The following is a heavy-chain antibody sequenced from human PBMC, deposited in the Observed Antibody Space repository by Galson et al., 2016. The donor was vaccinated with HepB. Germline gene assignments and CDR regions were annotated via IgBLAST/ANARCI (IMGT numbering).Heavy chain of an antibody. Sequence: SLRLSCAASGFTFNTCGMGWVRQAPGKGLEWVSSISASGSSTYYTDSVKGRFIISRDNSMNTLYLQLRSMRAEDMAVYYCAKMSSSRPRAEFDYWGQGTLVTVSS. CDR3: AKMSSSRPRAEFDY. CDR1: GFTFNTCG. D-gene: IGHD6-6*01. J-gene: IGHJ4*02. V-gene: IGHV3-23*01. CDR2: ISASGSST.